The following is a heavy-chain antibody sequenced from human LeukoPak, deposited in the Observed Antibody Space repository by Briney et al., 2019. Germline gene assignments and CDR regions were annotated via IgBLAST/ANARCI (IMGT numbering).Heavy chain of an antibody. CDR3: ARGSTIFGVVIPQNWFDP. CDR1: GYTFTGYY. J-gene: IGHJ5*02. V-gene: IGHV1-2*02. Sequence: ASVKVSCKASGYTFTGYYMHWVRQAPGQGLEWMGWINPNSGGTNYAQKFQGRVTMTRDTSISTAYMELSRLRSDDTAVYYCARGSTIFGVVIPQNWFDPWGQGTLVTVSS. CDR2: INPNSGGT. D-gene: IGHD3-3*01.